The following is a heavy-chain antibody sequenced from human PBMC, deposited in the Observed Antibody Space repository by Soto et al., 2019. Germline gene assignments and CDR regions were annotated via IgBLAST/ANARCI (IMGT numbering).Heavy chain of an antibody. J-gene: IGHJ4*02. V-gene: IGHV4-39*01. Sequence: PSETVSLTCTVSGGCISSSSYYWGWIRQPPGKGLEWIGSIYYSGSTYYNPSLKSRVTISVDTSKNQFSLKLSSVTAADTAVYYCARQDDYGDYEIDYWGQGTLVTVSS. CDR2: IYYSGST. CDR1: GGCISSSSYY. D-gene: IGHD4-17*01. CDR3: ARQDDYGDYEIDY.